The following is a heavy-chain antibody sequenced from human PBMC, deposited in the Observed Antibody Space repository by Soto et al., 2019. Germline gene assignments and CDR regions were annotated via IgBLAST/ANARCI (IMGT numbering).Heavy chain of an antibody. Sequence: QVQLVESGGGVVQPGRSLRLSCAASGFTFSSYAMHWVRQAPGKGLEWVAVISYDGSNKYYADSVKGRFTISRDNSKNTLYLQMNSLRAEDTAVYFCARDPFSSSWYDTWGQGTLVTVSS. J-gene: IGHJ5*02. CDR1: GFTFSSYA. D-gene: IGHD6-13*01. CDR3: ARDPFSSSWYDT. V-gene: IGHV3-30*04. CDR2: ISYDGSNK.